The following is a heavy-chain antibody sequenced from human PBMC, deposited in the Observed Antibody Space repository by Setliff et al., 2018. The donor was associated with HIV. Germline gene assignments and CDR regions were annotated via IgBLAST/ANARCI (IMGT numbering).Heavy chain of an antibody. Sequence: PGGSLRLSCAAPGFTFTNYGMHWVRQAPGKGLEWVSVISGSGDIAYYRESVKGRFTVSRDNSNNTVYLQMNSLRAEDTAMYYCAKTQTVITVYGPFDSWGQGTPVTVSS. CDR2: ISGSGDIA. CDR3: AKTQTVITVYGPFDS. D-gene: IGHD4-4*01. CDR1: GFTFTNYG. V-gene: IGHV3-23*01. J-gene: IGHJ4*02.